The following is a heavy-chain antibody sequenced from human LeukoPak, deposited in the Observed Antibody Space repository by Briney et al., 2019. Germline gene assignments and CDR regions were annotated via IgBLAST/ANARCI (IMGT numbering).Heavy chain of an antibody. J-gene: IGHJ4*02. CDR3: ARHFRYYGSGTYYDS. Sequence: SETLSLTCTVSGGSINNYYWSWIRQPPGKGLEWIGYIHYSGSTNYNPSLKSRVIISVDTSSNQFSLKLTSVTAADTALYYCARHFRYYGSGTYYDSWGQGTLVSVSS. CDR2: IHYSGST. CDR1: GGSINNYY. D-gene: IGHD3-10*01. V-gene: IGHV4-59*01.